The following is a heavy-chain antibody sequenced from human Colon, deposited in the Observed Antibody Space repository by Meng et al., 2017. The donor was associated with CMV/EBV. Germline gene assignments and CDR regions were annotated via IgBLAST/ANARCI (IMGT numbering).Heavy chain of an antibody. CDR2: ISAENGNT. V-gene: IGHV1-18*01. Sequence: NASGYTVGIFGSTGVRQAPGQGLEGVGWISAENGNTHYAQKFQGRVTLTTDTSTKTAYMDLRGLRSDDSAVYYCARAGAAVTTHFDFWGRGTLVTVSS. J-gene: IGHJ4*02. CDR1: GYTVGIFG. CDR3: ARAGAAVTTHFDF. D-gene: IGHD4-17*01.